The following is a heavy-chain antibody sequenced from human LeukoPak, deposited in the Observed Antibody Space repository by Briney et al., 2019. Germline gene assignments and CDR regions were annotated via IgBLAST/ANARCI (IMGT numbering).Heavy chain of an antibody. D-gene: IGHD3-22*01. Sequence: VDSVKGRFTISRDNAKNSLYLQMNSLRAEDTAVYYCARDTQGAYDSDLDYWGQGTLVTVSS. V-gene: IGHV3-7*01. CDR3: ARDTQGAYDSDLDY. J-gene: IGHJ4*02.